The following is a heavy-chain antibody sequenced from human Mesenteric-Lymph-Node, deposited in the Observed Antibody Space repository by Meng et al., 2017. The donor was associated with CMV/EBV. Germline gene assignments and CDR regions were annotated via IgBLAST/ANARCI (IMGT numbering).Heavy chain of an antibody. J-gene: IGHJ4*02. CDR2: INHSGST. CDR3: ARGSSYDILTGYFDY. V-gene: IGHV4-34*01. D-gene: IGHD3-9*01. Sequence: QVQLPQLGAGLLKPSETLPVTCAVYGGSFSGYYWNWIRQSPEKGLEWIGEINHSGSTTYNPSFTSRIIISVDTSTNQISLNMSSVTAADTAVYYCARGSSYDILTGYFDYWGQGALVTVSS. CDR1: GGSFSGYY.